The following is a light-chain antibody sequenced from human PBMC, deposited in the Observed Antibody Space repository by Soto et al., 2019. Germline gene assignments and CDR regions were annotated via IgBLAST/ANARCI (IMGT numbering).Light chain of an antibody. Sequence: QAALTQPASVSGSPGQSITISCTGTSSDVGGYNYVSWYQQHPGKAPKLMIYEVSNRPSGVSNRFSGSKSGNTASLTISGLQAEYEADYDGSSYTSSSTLEVFGTGTKVTVL. J-gene: IGLJ1*01. CDR2: EVS. V-gene: IGLV2-14*01. CDR1: SSDVGGYNY. CDR3: SSYTSSSTLEV.